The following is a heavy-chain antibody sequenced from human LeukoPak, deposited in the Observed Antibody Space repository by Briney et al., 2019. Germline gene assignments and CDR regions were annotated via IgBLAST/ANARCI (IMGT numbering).Heavy chain of an antibody. D-gene: IGHD4-11*01. J-gene: IGHJ5*02. V-gene: IGHV3-30-3*01. CDR2: ISYDGSNK. Sequence: QPGGSLRLSCAASGFTFTSYSMNWVRQAPGKGLEWVAVISYDGSNKYYADSVKGRFTISRDNSKNTLYLQMNSLRAEDTAVYYCARLQQNWFDPWGQGTLVTVSS. CDR3: ARLQQNWFDP. CDR1: GFTFTSYS.